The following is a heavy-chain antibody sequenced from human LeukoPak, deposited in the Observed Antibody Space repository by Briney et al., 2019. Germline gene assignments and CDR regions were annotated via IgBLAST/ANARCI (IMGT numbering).Heavy chain of an antibody. D-gene: IGHD3-22*01. CDR1: GFTFSSYA. Sequence: SGGSLRLSCAASGFTFSSYAMHWVRQAPGKGLEWVAVISYDGSNKYYADSVKGRFTIPRDNLKNTLYLQMNSLRAEDTAVYYCARGTYYYDSSGYPFDYWGQGTLVTVSS. V-gene: IGHV3-30*01. J-gene: IGHJ4*02. CDR2: ISYDGSNK. CDR3: ARGTYYYDSSGYPFDY.